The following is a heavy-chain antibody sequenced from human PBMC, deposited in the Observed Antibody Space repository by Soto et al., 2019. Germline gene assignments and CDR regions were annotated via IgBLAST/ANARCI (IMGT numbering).Heavy chain of an antibody. Sequence: KASETLSLTCTVSGASMNSYHWSWIRQPAGEGLEWIGHIHTSGSTNYNPSLKSRVTMSVDTSKNQFSLKLSSVTAADTAVYYCARDHDEGAMWYYFDYWGQGTLVTVSS. J-gene: IGHJ4*02. CDR1: GASMNSYH. CDR3: ARDHDEGAMWYYFDY. D-gene: IGHD1-26*01. V-gene: IGHV4-4*07. CDR2: IHTSGST.